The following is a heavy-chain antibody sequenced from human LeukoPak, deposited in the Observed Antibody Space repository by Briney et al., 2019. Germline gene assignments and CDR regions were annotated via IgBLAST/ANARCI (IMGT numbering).Heavy chain of an antibody. CDR3: ARRSSSWKNWFDP. CDR2: IYYSGST. D-gene: IGHD6-13*01. V-gene: IGHV4-59*08. CDR1: GGSISSYY. J-gene: IGHJ5*02. Sequence: SSETLSLTCTVSGGSISSYYWSWIRQPPGKGLEWIGYIYYSGSTNYNPSLKSRVTMSVDMSKNQFSLKLSSVTAADTAVYCCARRSSSWKNWFDPWGQGTLVTVSS.